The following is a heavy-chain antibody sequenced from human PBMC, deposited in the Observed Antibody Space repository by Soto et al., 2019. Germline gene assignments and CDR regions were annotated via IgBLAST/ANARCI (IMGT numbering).Heavy chain of an antibody. V-gene: IGHV4-39*01. D-gene: IGHD6-19*01. CDR2: IFYSGST. CDR3: ARRYGWLYFDY. J-gene: IGHJ4*02. Sequence: GGSISSYFWGWIRQPPGKGLELIGTIFYSGSTYYNPSLKSRVTISVDTSKNQFSLRLISVTAADTALYYCARRYGWLYFDYWGQGSLVTVSS. CDR1: GGSISSYF.